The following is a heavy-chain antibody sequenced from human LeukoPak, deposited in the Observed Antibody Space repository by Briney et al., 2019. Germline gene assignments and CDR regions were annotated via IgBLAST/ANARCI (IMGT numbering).Heavy chain of an antibody. J-gene: IGHJ4*02. D-gene: IGHD5-18*01. CDR1: GFTVSSNY. CDR2: IFSGGTT. CDR3: ARGVLGYSYGFDY. Sequence: GGSLRLSCAASGFTVSSNYMSWVRQAPGKGLEWVSVIFSGGTTYYADSVKGRFTISRHNSENTLYLQMSSLRGEDTAVYYCARGVLGYSYGFDYWGQGTLVTVSS. V-gene: IGHV3-53*04.